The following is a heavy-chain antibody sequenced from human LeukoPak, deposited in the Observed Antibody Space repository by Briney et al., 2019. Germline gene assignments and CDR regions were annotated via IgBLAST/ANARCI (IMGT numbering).Heavy chain of an antibody. CDR3: VRGGFSLDR. CDR1: GFTFSSRDW. CDR2: INEDGREK. Sequence: GGSLRLSCVASGFTFSSRDWMTWVRQAPGKGLEWVANINEDGREKYYVDSVKGRIFISRDNARHSLYLQMNSPRAEDTAVYYCVRGGFSLDRWGQGTLVTVSS. V-gene: IGHV3-7*01. D-gene: IGHD3-10*01. J-gene: IGHJ5*02.